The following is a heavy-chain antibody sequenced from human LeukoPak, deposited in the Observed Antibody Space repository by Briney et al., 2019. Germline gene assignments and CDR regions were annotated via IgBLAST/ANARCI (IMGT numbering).Heavy chain of an antibody. CDR3: AKGARFRELLRGFNSFDY. J-gene: IGHJ4*02. Sequence: GGSLRLSCAASGFTFSTYAMTWVRQAPGKGLEWVSAISGSGGNTYYADSVKGRFTISRDISKNTLYLQMNSLRAEDTAVYYCAKGARFRELLRGFNSFDYWGQGTLVTVSS. D-gene: IGHD3-10*01. CDR1: GFTFSTYA. CDR2: ISGSGGNT. V-gene: IGHV3-23*01.